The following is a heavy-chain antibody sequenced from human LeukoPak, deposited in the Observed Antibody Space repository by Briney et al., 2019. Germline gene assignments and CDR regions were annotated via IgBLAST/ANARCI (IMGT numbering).Heavy chain of an antibody. D-gene: IGHD5-24*01. CDR3: ARDGAYRDGYKPIFDY. CDR2: ISAYNGNT. J-gene: IGHJ4*02. CDR1: GYTFTGYY. Sequence: ASVKVSCKASGYTFTGYYMHWVRQAPGQGLEWMGWISAYNGNTNYAQKLQGRVTMTTDTSTSTAYMELRSLRSDDTAVYYCARDGAYRDGYKPIFDYWGQGTLVTVSS. V-gene: IGHV1-18*04.